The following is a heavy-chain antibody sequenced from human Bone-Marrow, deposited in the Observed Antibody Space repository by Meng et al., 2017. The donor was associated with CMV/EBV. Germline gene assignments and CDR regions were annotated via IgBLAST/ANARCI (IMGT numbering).Heavy chain of an antibody. V-gene: IGHV4-59*01. CDR3: ARDHQDCSSTSCYSGFDY. Sequence: SETLSLTCTVSGGSISSYYWSWIRQPPGKGLEWIGYIYYSGSTNYNPSLKSRVTISVGTSKNQFSLKLSSVTAADTAVYYCARDHQDCSSTSCYSGFDYWGQGTLVTVSS. CDR2: IYYSGST. D-gene: IGHD2-2*02. CDR1: GGSISSYY. J-gene: IGHJ4*02.